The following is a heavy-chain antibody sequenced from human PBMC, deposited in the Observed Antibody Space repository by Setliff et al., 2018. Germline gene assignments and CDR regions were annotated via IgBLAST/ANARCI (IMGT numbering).Heavy chain of an antibody. CDR2: IYYSGST. J-gene: IGHJ4*02. CDR3: ARQPTGTYQWTFDS. Sequence: TLSLTCTVSGGSISNYYWSWIRQPPGKGLEWIGYIYYSGSTNYNPSLKSRVTISVDTSKNQVSLKLSSVTAADTAVYYCARQPTGTYQWTFDSWGQGTLVTVSS. CDR1: GGSISNYY. D-gene: IGHD1-26*01. V-gene: IGHV4-59*01.